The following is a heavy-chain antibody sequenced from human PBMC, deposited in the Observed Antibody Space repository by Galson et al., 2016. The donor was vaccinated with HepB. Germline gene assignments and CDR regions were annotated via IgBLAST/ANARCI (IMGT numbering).Heavy chain of an antibody. V-gene: IGHV3-21*01. Sequence: SLRLSCAASGFTFSIYSMNWVRKAPGKGLEWVSSISSSSTYIYYADSVNGRFTISRDNAKKPLFLQMNSLRAEDTAVDYCARDGRELVSHDYYSYMDVWGQGTLGTV. CDR1: GFTFSIYS. J-gene: IGHJ6*02. CDR2: ISSSSTYI. D-gene: IGHD1-7*01. CDR3: ARDGRELVSHDYYSYMDV.